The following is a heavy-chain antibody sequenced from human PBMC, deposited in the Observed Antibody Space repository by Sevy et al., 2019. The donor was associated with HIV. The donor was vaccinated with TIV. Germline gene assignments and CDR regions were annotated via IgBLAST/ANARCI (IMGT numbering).Heavy chain of an antibody. Sequence: GSLRLSCAASGFTFSSYEMNWVRQAPGKGLEWVSYISSSGSTIYYADSVKGRFTISRDNAKNSLYLQMNSLRAEDTAVYYCARDRFATTGYYYYYGMDVWGQGTTVTVSS. D-gene: IGHD4-17*01. CDR2: ISSSGSTI. CDR1: GFTFSSYE. CDR3: ARDRFATTGYYYYYGMDV. J-gene: IGHJ6*02. V-gene: IGHV3-48*03.